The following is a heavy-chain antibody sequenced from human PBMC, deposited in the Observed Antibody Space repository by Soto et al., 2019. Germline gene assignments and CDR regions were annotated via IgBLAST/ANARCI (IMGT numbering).Heavy chain of an antibody. J-gene: IGHJ6*02. D-gene: IGHD3-22*01. CDR2: IFYSGST. V-gene: IGHV4-39*07. CDR1: GGSISSSRYY. CDR3: ARSPDSSGYYPRWYYYGMDV. Sequence: SETLSLTCTVSGGSISSSRYYWGWIRQPPGKGLEWIGSIFYSGSTYYNPSLKSRVTISVDTSKNQFSLKLSSVTAADTAVYYCARSPDSSGYYPRWYYYGMDVWGQGTTVTVSS.